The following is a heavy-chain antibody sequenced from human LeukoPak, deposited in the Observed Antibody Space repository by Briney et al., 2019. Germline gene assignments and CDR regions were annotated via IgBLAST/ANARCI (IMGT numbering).Heavy chain of an antibody. Sequence: SETLSLTCTVSGGSISSYYWSWIRQPPGKGLEWIGYIYYSGSTNYNPSLKSRVTISVDTSTNQISLKLSSVTLGAPPTYSCVRARDSSGIGAAFDIWGQGTMVTVSS. CDR3: VRARDSSGIGAAFDI. D-gene: IGHD3-10*01. V-gene: IGHV4-59*08. CDR1: GGSISSYY. J-gene: IGHJ3*02. CDR2: IYYSGST.